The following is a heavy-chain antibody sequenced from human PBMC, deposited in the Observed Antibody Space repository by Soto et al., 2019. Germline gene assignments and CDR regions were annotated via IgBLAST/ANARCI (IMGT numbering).Heavy chain of an antibody. V-gene: IGHV1-8*01. J-gene: IGHJ5*02. Sequence: HVQLVQSGAEVKKPGASVKVSCKASGYTFNRYDINWVRQATGQGLAWMGWMNPNSGNTGYAQKFQGRVTMTRNTSISTAYMELRSLRSEDTAVYYCARSGRQQLVSWFDPWGQGTLVTVS. D-gene: IGHD6-13*01. CDR2: MNPNSGNT. CDR1: GYTFNRYD. CDR3: ARSGRQQLVSWFDP.